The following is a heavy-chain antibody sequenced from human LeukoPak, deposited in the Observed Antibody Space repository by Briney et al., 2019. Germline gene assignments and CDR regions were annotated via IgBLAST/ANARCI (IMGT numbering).Heavy chain of an antibody. CDR3: ARLRGYSYGFYYFDY. D-gene: IGHD5-18*01. CDR1: GGSISSYY. J-gene: IGHJ4*02. Sequence: TSETLSLTCTVSGGSISSYYWSWIRQPPGKGLEWIGYIYYSGSTNYNPSLKSRVTISVDTSKNQFSLKLSSVTAADTAVYYCARLRGYSYGFYYFDYWGQGTLDTVSS. V-gene: IGHV4-59*01. CDR2: IYYSGST.